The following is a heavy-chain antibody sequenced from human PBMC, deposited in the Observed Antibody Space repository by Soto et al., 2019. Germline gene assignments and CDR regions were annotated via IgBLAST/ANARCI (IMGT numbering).Heavy chain of an antibody. CDR2: INHSGST. D-gene: IGHD2-15*01. V-gene: IGHV4-34*01. Sequence: SGTMALTCAVYGGCFSSYYWSWIRQPPGKGLEWIGEINHSGSTNYNPSLKSRVTISVDTSKNQFSLKLSSVTAADTAVYYCARRHSEHCSGGSCYFDYCGQGTLVTVSS. CDR3: ARRHSEHCSGGSCYFDY. J-gene: IGHJ4*02. CDR1: GGCFSSYY.